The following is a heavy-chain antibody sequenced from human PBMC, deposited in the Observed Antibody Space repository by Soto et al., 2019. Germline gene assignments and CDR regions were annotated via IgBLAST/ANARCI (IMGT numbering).Heavy chain of an antibody. CDR2: INHSGST. CDR1: GGSFSGYY. J-gene: IGHJ6*03. V-gene: IGHV4-34*01. Sequence: SETLSLTCAVYGGSFSGYYWSWIRQPPGKGLEWIGEINHSGSTNYNPSLKSRVTISVDTSKNQFSLKLSSVTAADTAVYYCARSPEGDCSSTSCPRIKKYYYYMDVWGKGTTVTVSS. D-gene: IGHD2-2*01. CDR3: ARSPEGDCSSTSCPRIKKYYYYMDV.